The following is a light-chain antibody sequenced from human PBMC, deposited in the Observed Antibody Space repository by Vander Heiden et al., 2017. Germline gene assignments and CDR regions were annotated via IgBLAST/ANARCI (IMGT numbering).Light chain of an antibody. CDR3: QSYDSSLVV. CDR1: STNSGAGYH. CDR2: GNS. V-gene: IGLV1-40*01. J-gene: IGLJ2*01. Sequence: SVLTPPPSVTGAPAQRVTISCTGSSTNSGAGYHVHCYQQLPGTAPKRLIYGNSIRPAGVPDRFSGSKSGTSASLAITGLQAEDEADYYCQSYDSSLVVFGGGTKLTVL.